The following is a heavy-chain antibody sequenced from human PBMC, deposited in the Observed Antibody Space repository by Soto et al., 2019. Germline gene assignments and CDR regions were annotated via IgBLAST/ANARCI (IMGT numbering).Heavy chain of an antibody. J-gene: IGHJ4*02. CDR1: GFTFSNAW. CDR3: TTDPVTMIVVVPSSG. CDR2: IKSKTDGGTT. D-gene: IGHD3-22*01. V-gene: IGHV3-15*07. Sequence: LRLSCAASGFTFSNAWMNWVRQAPVKGLEWVGRIKSKTDGGTTDYAAPVKGRFTISRDDSKNTLYLQMNSLKTEDTAVYYCTTDPVTMIVVVPSSGWGQGTLVTVSS.